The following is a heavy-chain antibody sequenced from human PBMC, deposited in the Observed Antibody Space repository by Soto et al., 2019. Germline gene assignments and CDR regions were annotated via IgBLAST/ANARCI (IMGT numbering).Heavy chain of an antibody. CDR3: ARHTDCGSGSSCLGSDNMDTDAFDI. CDR2: IYYSGNI. D-gene: IGHD3-10*01. Sequence: SETLSLTCTVSGGSIISDIHCWGWIRKPPGKGLEWIGTIYYSGNIYNNPSLRSRVTISMDTSKNQFYLRLTSMTAADTAVYYCARHTDCGSGSSCLGSDNMDTDAFDIWGQGTMVTVSS. V-gene: IGHV4-39*01. CDR1: GGSIISDIHC. J-gene: IGHJ3*02.